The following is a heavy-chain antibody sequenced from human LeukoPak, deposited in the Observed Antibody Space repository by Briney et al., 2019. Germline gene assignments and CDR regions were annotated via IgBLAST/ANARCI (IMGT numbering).Heavy chain of an antibody. CDR2: ISSSSSTI. J-gene: IGHJ4*02. D-gene: IGHD6-13*01. Sequence: PGGSLRLSCAASGFTFSSYSMNWVRQASGKGLEWVSYISSSSSTIYYADSVKGRFTISRDNAKNSLYLQMNSLRAEDTAVYYCAREGAAAGTGLDYWGQGTLVTVSS. V-gene: IGHV3-48*04. CDR3: AREGAAAGTGLDY. CDR1: GFTFSSYS.